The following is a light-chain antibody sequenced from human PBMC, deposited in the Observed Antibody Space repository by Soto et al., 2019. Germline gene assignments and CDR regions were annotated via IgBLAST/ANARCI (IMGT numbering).Light chain of an antibody. CDR1: QSVSSSY. CDR2: GAS. V-gene: IGKV3-20*01. CDR3: QQYGSSSLSIT. Sequence: EIVMTQSPGTLSLSPGERATLSCRASQSVSSSYSAWYQQKPGQAPRLLIYGASSRATGIPDRFSGSGSGTDFTLTISRLEPEDFAVYYCQQYGSSSLSITFGQGTRLEIK. J-gene: IGKJ5*01.